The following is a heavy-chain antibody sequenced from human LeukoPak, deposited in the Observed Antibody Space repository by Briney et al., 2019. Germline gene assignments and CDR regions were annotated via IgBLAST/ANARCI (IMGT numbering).Heavy chain of an antibody. D-gene: IGHD3-16*01. Sequence: ASVTVSFTGTGYTFTVYYMHWVRLAPGQGIERMGWSNPNSGGTNYAQQFQGRVTMTRDTSISTAYMELSRLRSDDTAVYYCAIVMITFGGVIDPWGQGTLVTVSS. CDR3: AIVMITFGGVIDP. CDR2: SNPNSGGT. J-gene: IGHJ5*02. CDR1: GYTFTVYY. V-gene: IGHV1-2*02.